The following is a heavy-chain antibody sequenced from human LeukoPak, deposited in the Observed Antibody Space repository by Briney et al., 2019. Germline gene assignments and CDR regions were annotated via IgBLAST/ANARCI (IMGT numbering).Heavy chain of an antibody. CDR2: IGIDSGNT. Sequence: GGSLRLSCAASQFTFSSSGMAWVRQAPGKGLEWISYIGIDSGNTNYADSVKGRFTISGDKAKNSLYLQMNSLRVEDTAVYYCARDYKYAFDNWGQGTLVTVSS. D-gene: IGHD5-24*01. CDR1: QFTFSSSG. J-gene: IGHJ4*02. V-gene: IGHV3-48*01. CDR3: ARDYKYAFDN.